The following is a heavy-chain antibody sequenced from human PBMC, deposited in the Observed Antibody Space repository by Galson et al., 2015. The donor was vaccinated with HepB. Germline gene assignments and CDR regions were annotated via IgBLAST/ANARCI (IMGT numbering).Heavy chain of an antibody. Sequence: SLRLSCAASGLIFSRQSMTWVRQAPGKGLEWLSYIGESSSPIFYSDSVKGRFTVSRDNAKNSLYLQMNSLRVEDTAVYYCARDISGSWFAYWGQGILVSVSS. CDR3: ARDISGSWFAY. V-gene: IGHV3-48*04. D-gene: IGHD2/OR15-2a*01. CDR2: IGESSSPI. CDR1: GLIFSRQS. J-gene: IGHJ5*01.